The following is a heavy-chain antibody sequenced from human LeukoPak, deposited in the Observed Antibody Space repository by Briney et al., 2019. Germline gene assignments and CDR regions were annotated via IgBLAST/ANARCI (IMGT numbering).Heavy chain of an antibody. CDR3: ARWRPIDAFEI. CDR2: LSSTGNT. CDR1: VFTVSSNF. J-gene: IGHJ3*02. Sequence: GGSLRLSCAASVFTVSSNFMNWVRQAPGKGLEWVSLLSSTGNTSYADSVKGRFTISRHNSKNTLYLQVNSLRPDDTAMYYCARWRPIDAFEIWGQGTMVIVSS. D-gene: IGHD3-3*01. V-gene: IGHV3-53*04.